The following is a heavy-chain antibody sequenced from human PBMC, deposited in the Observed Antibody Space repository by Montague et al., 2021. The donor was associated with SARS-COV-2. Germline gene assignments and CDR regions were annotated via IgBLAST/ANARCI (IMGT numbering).Heavy chain of an antibody. D-gene: IGHD2-15*01. J-gene: IGHJ4*02. V-gene: IGHV4-59*01. CDR3: ASPGGYCTGGSCYYVY. CDR1: GGSISTYY. Sequence: SETLSLTCSVSGGSISTYYWSWIRQPPGKGLEWMGYIYYSGSTNYNPSLKSRGTISIDTSKNQFSLVLSSVTAADMAVYYCASPGGYCTGGSCYYVYWGQGTMVTVSS. CDR2: IYYSGST.